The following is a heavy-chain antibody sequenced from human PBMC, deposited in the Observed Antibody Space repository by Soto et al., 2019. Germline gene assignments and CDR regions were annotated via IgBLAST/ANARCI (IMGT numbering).Heavy chain of an antibody. CDR2: IKSDGTST. D-gene: IGHD6-13*01. V-gene: IGHV3-74*01. Sequence: GGSLRLSCEASGFTFSSYWMHWVRQAPAKGLVWVSRIKSDGTSTNYADSVKNRFTISRDNAKNTLDLQMNSLRAEDTAVYYCTAGYSSSWYNAFHIWGQGTVVTVSS. CDR3: TAGYSSSWYNAFHI. J-gene: IGHJ3*02. CDR1: GFTFSSYW.